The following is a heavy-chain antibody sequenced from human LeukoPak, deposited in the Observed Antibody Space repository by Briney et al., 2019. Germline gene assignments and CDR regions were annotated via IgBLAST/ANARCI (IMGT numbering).Heavy chain of an antibody. CDR3: ARGSEGYCSGGGCYYGMDV. D-gene: IGHD2-15*01. CDR2: TSYDGTNK. V-gene: IGHV3-30*04. Sequence: GGSLRLSCAASGFTFSDHVMHWVRQAPGKGLEWAAGTSYDGTNKYEADSVKGRFTISRDNAENSLYLQMNSLRAEDTAVYYCARGSEGYCSGGGCYYGMDVWGQGTTVTVSS. CDR1: GFTFSDHV. J-gene: IGHJ6*01.